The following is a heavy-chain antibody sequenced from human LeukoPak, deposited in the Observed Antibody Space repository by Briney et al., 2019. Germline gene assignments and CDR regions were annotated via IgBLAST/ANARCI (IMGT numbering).Heavy chain of an antibody. J-gene: IGHJ4*02. Sequence: GGSLRLSCAASGFTFSSYAMNWVRQAPGKRLEWVSSIIGSGRDTYYADSVKGRITISRDNSKNTVYLQMNSLRAEDTAVYYCARPWSIAAADDYWGQGTLVTVSS. D-gene: IGHD6-13*01. CDR1: GFTFSSYA. CDR3: ARPWSIAAADDY. CDR2: IIGSGRDT. V-gene: IGHV3-23*01.